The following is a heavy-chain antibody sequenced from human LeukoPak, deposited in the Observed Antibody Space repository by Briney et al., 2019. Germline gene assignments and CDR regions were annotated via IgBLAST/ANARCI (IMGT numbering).Heavy chain of an antibody. CDR2: ISPTGGST. CDR1: GFAFSGYA. CDR3: VPKGTEGY. Sequence: GGSLRLSCSASGFAFSGYAMHWVRQAPGKGLQYVSAISPTGGSTYYADSVKGRFSISRDNSKNTLYLQMSSLRPEDTAVYYCVPKGTEGYWGQGTQVTVSS. V-gene: IGHV3-64D*06. J-gene: IGHJ4*02.